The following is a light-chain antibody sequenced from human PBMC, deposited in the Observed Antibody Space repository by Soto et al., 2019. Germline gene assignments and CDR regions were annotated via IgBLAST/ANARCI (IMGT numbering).Light chain of an antibody. CDR3: QERSNWPPLT. V-gene: IGKV3-11*01. CDR1: QSVSTY. J-gene: IGKJ4*01. CDR2: DAS. Sequence: EIVLTQSPATLPLSPGERATLSCRASQSVSTYLAWHQHKPGQAPSLLLYDASNSATGIPARFSGSGSGTDFTLTTSSLEPEDFAVYYCQERSNWPPLTFGGGTKVEIK.